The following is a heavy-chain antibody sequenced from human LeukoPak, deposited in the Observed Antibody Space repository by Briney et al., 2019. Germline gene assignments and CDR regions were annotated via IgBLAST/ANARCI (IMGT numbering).Heavy chain of an antibody. D-gene: IGHD2-15*01. J-gene: IGHJ4*02. V-gene: IGHV1-2*02. Sequence: GASVKVSCKASGYTFTSYHMHWVRQAPGQGLEWMGWINPNSGGTNYAQKFQGRVTMTRDTSISTAYMELSRLRSDDTAVYYCARQPARYCSGGSCYSGDLDYWGQGTLVTVSS. CDR2: INPNSGGT. CDR3: ARQPARYCSGGSCYSGDLDY. CDR1: GYTFTSYH.